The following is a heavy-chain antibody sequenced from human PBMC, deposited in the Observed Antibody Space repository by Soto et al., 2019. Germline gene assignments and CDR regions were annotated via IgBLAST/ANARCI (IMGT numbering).Heavy chain of an antibody. CDR3: ARVGIQLWLGPSYFDY. CDR1: GFTFSSYA. Sequence: GGSLRLSCAASGFTFSSYAMHWVRQAPGKGLEWVAVISYDGSNKYYADSVKGRFTISRDNSKNTLYLQMNSLRAEDTAVYYCARVGIQLWLGPSYFDYWGQGTLVTVSS. J-gene: IGHJ4*02. D-gene: IGHD5-18*01. CDR2: ISYDGSNK. V-gene: IGHV3-30-3*01.